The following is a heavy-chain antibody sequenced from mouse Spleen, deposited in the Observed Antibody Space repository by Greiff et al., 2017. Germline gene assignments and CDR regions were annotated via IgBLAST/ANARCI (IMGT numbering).Heavy chain of an antibody. CDR2: INPGSGGT. CDR3: ARVEYYDGSYNWYFDV. CDR1: GYAFTNYL. V-gene: IGHV1-54*01. Sequence: QVQLQQSGAELVRPGTSVKVSCKASGYAFTNYLIEWVKQRPGQGLEWIGVINPGSGGTNYNEKFKGKATLTADKSSSTAYMQLNSLTSEDSAVYYCARVEYYDGSYNWYFDVWGAGTTVTVSS. D-gene: IGHD1-1*01. J-gene: IGHJ1*01.